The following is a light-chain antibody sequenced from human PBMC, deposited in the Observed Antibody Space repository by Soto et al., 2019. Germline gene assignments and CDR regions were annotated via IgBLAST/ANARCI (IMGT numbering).Light chain of an antibody. Sequence: EIVLAQSPGTLSLSPGERATLSCRASQSVSSYLAWYQQKPGQAPRLLIYGASTRATDVPARFSGRGSGTEFTLTINSLQSEDFAVYYCQQYQNLWTFGQGTKVDNK. CDR1: QSVSSY. CDR3: QQYQNLWT. CDR2: GAS. V-gene: IGKV3-15*01. J-gene: IGKJ1*01.